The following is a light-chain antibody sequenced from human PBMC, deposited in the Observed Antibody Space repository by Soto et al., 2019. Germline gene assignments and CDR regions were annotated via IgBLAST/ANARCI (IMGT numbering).Light chain of an antibody. Sequence: QSVLTQPPSASGTPGQRVTISCSGSSSNIGSNPVSWYQQLPGTAPKSLIYSDNQRPSGVPDRISDSRSGTSASLAISGLQYEDEAEYYCAAWDDSLRGRVFGGGTKLTVL. V-gene: IGLV1-44*01. J-gene: IGLJ2*01. CDR3: AAWDDSLRGRV. CDR2: SDN. CDR1: SSNIGSNP.